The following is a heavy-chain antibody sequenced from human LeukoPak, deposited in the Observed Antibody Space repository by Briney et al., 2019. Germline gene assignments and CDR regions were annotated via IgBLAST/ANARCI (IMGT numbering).Heavy chain of an antibody. CDR1: GYTFTGYY. V-gene: IGHV1-2*06. CDR2: INPNNGGT. Sequence: ASVKVSCKASGYTFTGYYMHWVRQAPGQGLEWMGRINPNNGGTNYAQKFQGRVTMTGDTSISTAYMELSSLRSDDTAVYYCTRESGSYHGNDYWGQGTLVTVSS. J-gene: IGHJ4*02. D-gene: IGHD1-26*01. CDR3: TRESGSYHGNDY.